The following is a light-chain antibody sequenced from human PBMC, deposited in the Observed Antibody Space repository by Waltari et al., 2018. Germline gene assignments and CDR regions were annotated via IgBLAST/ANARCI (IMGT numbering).Light chain of an antibody. Sequence: DIQMTQSPSSLSASVGDRVTITCRASQGISNYLAWYQQQPGKVPKLLIYAASTLQSGVPSRFSGSGSGTDFTLTISSLQPEDVGTYYCQKYNSATPRTFGQGTKVEIK. CDR2: AAS. J-gene: IGKJ1*01. CDR3: QKYNSATPRT. V-gene: IGKV1-27*01. CDR1: QGISNY.